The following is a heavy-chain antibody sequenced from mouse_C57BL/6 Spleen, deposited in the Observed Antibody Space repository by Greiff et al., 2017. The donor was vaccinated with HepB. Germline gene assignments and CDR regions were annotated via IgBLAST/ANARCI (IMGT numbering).Heavy chain of an antibody. CDR2: IFPGNSDT. CDR1: GYTFTSYW. D-gene: IGHD3-2*02. CDR3: TREAGYWYFDV. J-gene: IGHJ1*03. V-gene: IGHV1-5*01. Sequence: EVKLMESGTVLARPGASVKMSCKTSGYTFTSYWMHWVKQRPGQGLEWIGAIFPGNSDTRDNQKFKGKAKLTAVTSASTASMELSSLTNEDSAVYYCTREAGYWYFDVWGTGTTVTVSS.